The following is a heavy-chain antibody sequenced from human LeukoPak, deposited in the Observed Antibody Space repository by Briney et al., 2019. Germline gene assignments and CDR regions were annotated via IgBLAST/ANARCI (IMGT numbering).Heavy chain of an antibody. D-gene: IGHD3-22*01. V-gene: IGHV4-30-4*01. CDR3: ARTMRDYDSSGYYYLDAFDI. J-gene: IGHJ3*02. CDR2: IYYSGST. Sequence: PSQTLSLTCTASGGSISSGDYYWSWIRQPPGKGLEWIGYIYYSGSTYYNPSLKSRVTISVDTSTNQFSLKLSSVTAADTAVYYCARTMRDYDSSGYYYLDAFDIWGQGTMVTVSS. CDR1: GGSISSGDYY.